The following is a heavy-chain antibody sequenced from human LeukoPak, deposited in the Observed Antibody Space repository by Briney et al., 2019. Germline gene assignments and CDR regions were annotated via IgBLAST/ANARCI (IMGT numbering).Heavy chain of an antibody. Sequence: GGSLRLSCAASGFTLSDFWMSWVRQAPGKGLEWVANIDQDGSDKNYVGSVKGRFTISRDDAKISLFLQMNSLRAEDTAVYYCARESTEDRPGSWGQGTLVTVSS. CDR3: ARESTEDRPGS. J-gene: IGHJ5*02. CDR1: GFTLSDFW. CDR2: IDQDGSDK. D-gene: IGHD5/OR15-5a*01. V-gene: IGHV3-7*01.